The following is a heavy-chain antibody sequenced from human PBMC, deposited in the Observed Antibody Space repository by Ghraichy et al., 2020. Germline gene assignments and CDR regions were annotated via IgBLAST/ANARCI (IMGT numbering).Heavy chain of an antibody. CDR2: IYSDGGT. J-gene: IGHJ4*02. CDR3: ARCAQYSGSYFDY. CDR1: GFTVSNND. V-gene: IGHV3-53*01. Sequence: GESLNISCAASGFTVSNNDMNWVRQAPGKGLEWVSVIYSDGGTYYADSVKGRFTISRDNSKNTLYLQMNSLRAEDTAVYYCARCAQYSGSYFDYWGQGTLLTVSS. D-gene: IGHD1-26*01.